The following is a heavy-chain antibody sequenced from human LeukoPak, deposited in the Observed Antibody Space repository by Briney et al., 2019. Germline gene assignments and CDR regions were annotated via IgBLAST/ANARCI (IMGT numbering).Heavy chain of an antibody. Sequence: ASVKVSCKASGYTVTSYGIGWVRQAPGQGLEWMGWISAYNGNTNYAQKLQGRVTMTTDTSTSTAYMELRSLRSDDTAVYYCARPSFHCSSTSCYTGYGMDVWGQGTTVTVSS. D-gene: IGHD2-2*02. J-gene: IGHJ6*02. V-gene: IGHV1-18*01. CDR3: ARPSFHCSSTSCYTGYGMDV. CDR1: GYTVTSYG. CDR2: ISAYNGNT.